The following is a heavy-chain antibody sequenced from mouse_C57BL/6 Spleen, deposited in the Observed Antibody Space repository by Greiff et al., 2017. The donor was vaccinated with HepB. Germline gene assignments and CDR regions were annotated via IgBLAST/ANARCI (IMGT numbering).Heavy chain of an antibody. J-gene: IGHJ2*01. CDR2: ISDGGSYT. CDR3: ARRHYYGSSYYFDY. V-gene: IGHV5-4*01. Sequence: EVQLVESGGGLVKPGGSLKLSCAASGFTFSSYAMSWVRQTPEKRLEWVATISDGGSYTYYPDNVKGRFTISRDNAKNNLYLQMSHLKSEDTAMYYCARRHYYGSSYYFDYWGQGTTLTVSS. CDR1: GFTFSSYA. D-gene: IGHD1-1*01.